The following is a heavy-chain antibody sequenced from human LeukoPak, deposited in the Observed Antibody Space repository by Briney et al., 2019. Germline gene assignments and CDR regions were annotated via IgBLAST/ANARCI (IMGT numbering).Heavy chain of an antibody. CDR2: ISWNSGSI. J-gene: IGHJ4*02. D-gene: IGHD2-2*01. V-gene: IGHV3-9*01. CDR1: GFIFNNYA. CDR3: AKDNRRHYASGPNPDSLH. Sequence: GRSLRLSCAGSGFIFNNYAMHWVRQPPGKGLEWVSGISWNSGSIDYADSVKGRFTISRDNAKNSLYLQMNSLRVEDTAFYYCAKDNRRHYASGPNPDSLHWGQGALVTVSS.